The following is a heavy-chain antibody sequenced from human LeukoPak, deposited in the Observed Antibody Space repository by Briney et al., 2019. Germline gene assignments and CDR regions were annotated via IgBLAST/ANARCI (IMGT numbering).Heavy chain of an antibody. Sequence: PSETLSLTCTVSGGSISSGGYYWSWIRQHPGKGLEWIGYIYYSGSTYYNPSLKSRLTISVDTSKNQFSLKLSSVTAADTAVYYCARELGVSDSSGYYSFPFDYWGQGTLVTVSS. CDR1: GGSISSGGYY. V-gene: IGHV4-31*03. D-gene: IGHD3-22*01. CDR3: ARELGVSDSSGYYSFPFDY. J-gene: IGHJ4*02. CDR2: IYYSGST.